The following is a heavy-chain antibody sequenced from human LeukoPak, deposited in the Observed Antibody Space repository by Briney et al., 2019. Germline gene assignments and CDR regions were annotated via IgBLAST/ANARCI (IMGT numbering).Heavy chain of an antibody. V-gene: IGHV4-61*02. J-gene: IGHJ1*01. CDR3: ARVELPEYSSSWYGYFQH. Sequence: SQTLSLTCTVSGGSISSGNYYWNWIRQPAGKGLEWIGRIYTSGSTNYNPSLKSRVTMSVDTSKNQFSLKLSSVTAADTAVYYCARVELPEYSSSWYGYFQHWGQGTLVTVSS. CDR2: IYTSGST. CDR1: GGSISSGNYY. D-gene: IGHD6-13*01.